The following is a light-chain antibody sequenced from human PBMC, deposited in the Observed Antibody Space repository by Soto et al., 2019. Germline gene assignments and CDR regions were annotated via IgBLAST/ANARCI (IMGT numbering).Light chain of an antibody. CDR1: SSNIGNNY. V-gene: IGLV1-47*01. CDR3: AVRDDSLSGHLV. J-gene: IGLJ3*02. CDR2: RSD. Sequence: QSVLTQPPSASGTPGQRVTISCSGSSSNIGNNYVSWYQHLPGAAPKLLIYRSDQRPSGVPDRFSGSKSGTSASLAISGLRSEDEADYFCAVRDDSLSGHLVFGGGTKLTVL.